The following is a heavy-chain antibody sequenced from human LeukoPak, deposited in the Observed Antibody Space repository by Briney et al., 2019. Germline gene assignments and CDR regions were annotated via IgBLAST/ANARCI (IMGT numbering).Heavy chain of an antibody. CDR2: IIPIFGTA. CDR3: ARARFSGSPLYYYYYYMDV. Sequence: GASVKVSCKASGGTFSSCAISWVRQAPGQGLEWMGGIIPIFGTANYAQKFQGRVTITADESTGTAYMELSSLRSEDTAVYYCARARFSGSPLYYYYYYMDVWGKGTTVTISS. CDR1: GGTFSSCA. D-gene: IGHD3-3*01. J-gene: IGHJ6*03. V-gene: IGHV1-69*13.